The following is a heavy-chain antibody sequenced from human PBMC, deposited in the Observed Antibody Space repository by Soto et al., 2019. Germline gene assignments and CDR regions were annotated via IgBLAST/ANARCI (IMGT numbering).Heavy chain of an antibody. D-gene: IGHD6-13*01. Sequence: NPSETLSLTCTVSGGSISSGGKYWSWIRQHPGKGLEWIGYIYYSGSTYYNPSLKSRVTIPVDTSKNQFSLKLSSVTAADTAVYYCANDGSSSWYNFDHWGQGTLVTVSS. CDR1: GGSISSGGKY. V-gene: IGHV4-31*03. CDR2: IYYSGST. J-gene: IGHJ4*02. CDR3: ANDGSSSWYNFDH.